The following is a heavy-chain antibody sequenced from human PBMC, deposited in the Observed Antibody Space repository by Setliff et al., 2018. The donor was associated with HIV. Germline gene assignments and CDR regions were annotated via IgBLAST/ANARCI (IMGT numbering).Heavy chain of an antibody. CDR2: ISSSSSYI. CDR1: GFTFSSYS. V-gene: IGHV3-21*01. J-gene: IGHJ4*02. Sequence: LRLSCAASGFTFSSYSMNWVRQAPGKGLEWVSSISSSSSYIYYADSVKGRFTISRDNAKNSLYLQMNSLRAEDTAVYYCARDLAWTVVAAYEFDYWGQGTLVTVSS. CDR3: ARDLAWTVVAAYEFDY. D-gene: IGHD2-15*01.